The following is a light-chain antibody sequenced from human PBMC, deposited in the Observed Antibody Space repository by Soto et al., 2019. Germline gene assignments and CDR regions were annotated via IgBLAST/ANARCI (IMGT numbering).Light chain of an antibody. CDR3: QQYNSYSWT. Sequence: DIQMTQSPSTLSASVGDRVTITCRASQSISSWLAWYQQKPGKAPKLLIYDASSLESGVPSRFSGSGSGTEFTLNISSLQPDDFETYYCQQYNSYSWTFAHGTNVDIK. J-gene: IGKJ1*01. V-gene: IGKV1-5*01. CDR2: DAS. CDR1: QSISSW.